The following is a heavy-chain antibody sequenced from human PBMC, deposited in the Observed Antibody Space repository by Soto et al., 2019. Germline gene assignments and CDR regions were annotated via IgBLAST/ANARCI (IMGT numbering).Heavy chain of an antibody. CDR3: AREGYYDSSGNRGFDY. V-gene: IGHV4-59*01. Sequence: PSEILSLTCTVSGGSISSYYWSWIRQPPGKGLEWIGYIYYSGSTNYNPSLKSRVTISVDTSKNQFSLKLSSVTAADTAVYYCAREGYYDSSGNRGFDYWGQGTLVNVSS. D-gene: IGHD3-22*01. CDR2: IYYSGST. J-gene: IGHJ4*02. CDR1: GGSISSYY.